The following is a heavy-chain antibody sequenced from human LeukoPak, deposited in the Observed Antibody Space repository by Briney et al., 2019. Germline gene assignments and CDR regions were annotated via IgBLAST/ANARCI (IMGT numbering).Heavy chain of an antibody. J-gene: IGHJ4*02. Sequence: GGSLRLSCAASGFTFSSYGMHWVRQAPGKGLEWVAVIWYDGSNKYYADSVKGRFTISRDNSKNTLYLQINSLRGEDTAVYYCAKGKYSSGGVPDYWGQGTLVTVSS. CDR1: GFTFSSYG. V-gene: IGHV3-33*06. CDR3: AKGKYSSGGVPDY. CDR2: IWYDGSNK. D-gene: IGHD6-19*01.